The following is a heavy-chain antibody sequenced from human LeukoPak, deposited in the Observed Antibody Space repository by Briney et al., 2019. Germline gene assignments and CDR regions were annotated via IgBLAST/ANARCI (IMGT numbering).Heavy chain of an antibody. D-gene: IGHD6-13*01. CDR2: INPSGGST. V-gene: IGHV1-46*01. Sequence: ASATVSCKASGYTFTVYYMHWVRQAPGQGLEWMGIINPSGGSTSYAQKFQGRVTMTRDTSTSTVYMELSSLRSEDTAVYYCARVGIAAARNCWFDPWGQGTLVTVSS. CDR3: ARVGIAAARNCWFDP. J-gene: IGHJ5*02. CDR1: GYTFTVYY.